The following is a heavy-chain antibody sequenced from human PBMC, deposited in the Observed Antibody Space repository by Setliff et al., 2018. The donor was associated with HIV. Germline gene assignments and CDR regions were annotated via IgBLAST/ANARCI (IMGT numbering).Heavy chain of an antibody. CDR3: ARVLWGNPRD. CDR2: FYASGSI. J-gene: IGHJ4*02. V-gene: IGHV4-61*02. D-gene: IGHD7-27*01. CDR1: GGSISSGSSF. Sequence: SETLSLTCTVSGGSISSGSSFWSWIRQPAGKGLEWIGRFYASGSINYNPSLKSRVTISVDTSKNQFSLKLTSVSAADTAVYYCARVLWGNPRDWGQGTLVTVSS.